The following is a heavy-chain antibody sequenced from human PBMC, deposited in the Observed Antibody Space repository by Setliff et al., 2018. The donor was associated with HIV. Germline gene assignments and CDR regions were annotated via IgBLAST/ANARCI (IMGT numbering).Heavy chain of an antibody. CDR3: ILLGMHGAFDI. CDR2: IKSKTDGGTT. D-gene: IGHD7-27*01. J-gene: IGHJ3*02. CDR1: GFTFTDAW. V-gene: IGHV3-15*01. Sequence: GGSLRLSCAGSGFTFTDAWVSWVRQAPGKGLEWVGRIKSKTDGGTTDYATPVKGRFTISRDDSKNTLYLQMDSLSTEDTAVYYCILLGMHGAFDIWGQGTMVTVSS.